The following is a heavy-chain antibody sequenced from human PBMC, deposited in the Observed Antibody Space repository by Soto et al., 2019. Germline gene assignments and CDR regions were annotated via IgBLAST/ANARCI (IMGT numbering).Heavy chain of an antibody. CDR1: GFTFSSYG. CDR2: TWYDGSNK. D-gene: IGHD5-18*01. CDR3: ARDRRAYTYGYGLDV. V-gene: IGHV3-33*01. Sequence: GGSLRLSCAASGFTFSSYGMHWVRQAPGKGLEWVAVTWYDGSNKYYADSGKGRFTISRDNSKNTLYLQMNSLRAEDTAVYYCARDRRAYTYGYGLDVWGQGTTVTVSS. J-gene: IGHJ6*02.